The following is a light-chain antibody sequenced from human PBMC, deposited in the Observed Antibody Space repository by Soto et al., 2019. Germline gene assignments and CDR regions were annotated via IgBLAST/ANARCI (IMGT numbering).Light chain of an antibody. CDR3: LQYNSYPFT. J-gene: IGKJ4*01. CDR2: AAS. V-gene: IGKV1-17*01. Sequence: DIQMTQSPSSLSATVGARVTITCRASQGIRRDLGWYKQKPGKAPKSLSYAASSLQSGVPSRFRGSGSGTEFTLIISSLKPEDFETYYCLQYNSYPFTFGGGTKVDI. CDR1: QGIRRD.